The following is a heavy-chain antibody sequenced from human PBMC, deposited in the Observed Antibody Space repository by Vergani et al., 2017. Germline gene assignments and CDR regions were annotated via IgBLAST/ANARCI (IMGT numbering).Heavy chain of an antibody. V-gene: IGHV4-61*02. J-gene: IGHJ3*01. Sequence: QVQLQESGPGLVKPSQTLSLTCTVSGASINNDFYYWHWIRQPAGKGLEWIGRIYVSGITDYNSSLQSRVSMSVDTSKNQFSLTLTSVTAADTAVYYCARDNNQLRPRACDLWGQGTMVTVSS. CDR2: IYVSGIT. CDR3: ARDNNQLRPRACDL. D-gene: IGHD1-14*01. CDR1: GASINNDFYY.